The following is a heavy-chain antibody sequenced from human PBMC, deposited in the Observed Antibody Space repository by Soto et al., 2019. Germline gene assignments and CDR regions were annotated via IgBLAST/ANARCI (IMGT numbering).Heavy chain of an antibody. J-gene: IGHJ4*02. Sequence: EVQLVESGGGLVQPGGSLRLSCAASGFTLSDHYMDWVRQAPGKGLERVGRTKNKANRYITEYAASVNGRFTISRDDSKNSVYLHMNSLKSEDTAVYYCGRWVSGSPDSWGQGTLVTVSS. CDR3: GRWVSGSPDS. CDR2: TKNKANRYIT. V-gene: IGHV3-72*01. CDR1: GFTLSDHY. D-gene: IGHD1-26*01.